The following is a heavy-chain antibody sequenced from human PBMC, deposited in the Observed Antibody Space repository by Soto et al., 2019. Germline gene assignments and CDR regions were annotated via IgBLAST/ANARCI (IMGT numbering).Heavy chain of an antibody. CDR2: FRGEADGGTT. D-gene: IGHD3-10*01. CDR3: ITAPRRGGGMDV. Sequence: EVQVVESGGGLVKPGGSLGLSCAVSGVTFSNAWINWVRQAPGKGLEWVGRFRGEADGGTTDYPAPVKVRFTISRDDSENMLYLQMNSVKSEDTAVYFCITAPRRGGGMDVWGKGTTVTVSS. V-gene: IGHV3-15*07. CDR1: GVTFSNAW. J-gene: IGHJ6*04.